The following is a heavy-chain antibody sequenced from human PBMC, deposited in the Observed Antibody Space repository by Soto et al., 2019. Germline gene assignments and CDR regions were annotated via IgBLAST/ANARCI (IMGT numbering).Heavy chain of an antibody. Sequence: GGSLRLSCAASGFTFSSYAMTWVRQAPGKGLEWVSAITEDGGGTYYADSVKGRFTISRDNSKNTLYLQMNSLRAEDTAIFYCEKGRNGVDVSGQGTTVTVSS. V-gene: IGHV3-23*01. CDR3: EKGRNGVDV. CDR1: GFTFSSYA. J-gene: IGHJ6*02. CDR2: ITEDGGGT.